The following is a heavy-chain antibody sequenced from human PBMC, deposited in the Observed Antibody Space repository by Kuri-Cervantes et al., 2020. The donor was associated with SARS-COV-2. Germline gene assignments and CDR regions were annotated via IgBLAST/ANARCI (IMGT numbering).Heavy chain of an antibody. J-gene: IGHJ4*02. D-gene: IGHD2-15*01. CDR1: GDSVSSNSAA. Sequence: SCAISGDSVSSNSAAWNWLRQSPSRGLEWLGRTFYRSKWYYDYAEAVKSRITISPDTSKNQFSLQLNSVTPEDTAVYYCARRMATVATLDYWGQGTLVTVSS. V-gene: IGHV6-1*01. CDR2: TFYRSKWYY. CDR3: ARRMATVATLDY.